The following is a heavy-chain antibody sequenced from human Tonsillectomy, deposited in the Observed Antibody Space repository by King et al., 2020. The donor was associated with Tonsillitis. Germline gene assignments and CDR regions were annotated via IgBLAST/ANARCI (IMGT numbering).Heavy chain of an antibody. J-gene: IGHJ6*02. Sequence: QLVQSGAEVKKPGASVKVSCKASGYTFTSYGISWVRQAPGQGLEWMGWISAYNGNTNYAQKLQGRVTMTTDTSTSTAYMELRMLRSYDTAVYYCARGGLRGYYDSSGYYHYYYGMDVWGQGTTVTVSS. CDR3: ARGGLRGYYDSSGYYHYYYGMDV. D-gene: IGHD3-22*01. CDR2: ISAYNGNT. CDR1: GYTFTSYG. V-gene: IGHV1-18*01.